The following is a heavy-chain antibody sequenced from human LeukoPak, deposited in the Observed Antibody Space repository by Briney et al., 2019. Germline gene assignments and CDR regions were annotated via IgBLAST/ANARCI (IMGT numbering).Heavy chain of an antibody. CDR1: GFTFDGYA. V-gene: IGHV3-9*01. CDR3: ATDLSPASFDP. Sequence: GRSLRLSCAASGFTFDGYAMHWVRQAPGKGLEGVSGISWNRGSIGYADSVKGRFTISRDNAKNPLYLQMNSLRAEDTALYYCATDLSPASFDPWGQGTLVTVSS. J-gene: IGHJ5*02. CDR2: ISWNRGSI.